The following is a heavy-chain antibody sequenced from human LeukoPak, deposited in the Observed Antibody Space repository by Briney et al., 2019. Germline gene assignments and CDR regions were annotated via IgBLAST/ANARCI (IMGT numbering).Heavy chain of an antibody. CDR1: GFSFSSYG. CDR3: ARGGGYSYGYGVIDY. CDR2: IWFDGSNK. Sequence: GGSLRLSCSASGFSFSSYGMHWVRQAPGKGLEWVAVIWFDGSNKYYVDSVKGRFTISRDNSKNTLYLQMNSLRAEDTAVYYCARGGGYSYGYGVIDYWGQGTLVTVSS. J-gene: IGHJ4*02. V-gene: IGHV3-33*08. D-gene: IGHD5-18*01.